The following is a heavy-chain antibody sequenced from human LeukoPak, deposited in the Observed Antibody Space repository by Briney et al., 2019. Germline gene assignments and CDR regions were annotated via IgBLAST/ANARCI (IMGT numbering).Heavy chain of an antibody. CDR2: ISPSGDIL. D-gene: IGHD3-16*01. V-gene: IGHV3-23*01. Sequence: GGSLRLSCAASGFTFSRHGMNWVRQAPGKGLEWVSGISPSGDILYYADSVKGQFTISRDNFKNTVYLQMNSLRAEDTAVYYCARDRWGHTWGQGTLVTVSS. CDR1: GFTFSRHG. CDR3: ARDRWGHT. J-gene: IGHJ5*02.